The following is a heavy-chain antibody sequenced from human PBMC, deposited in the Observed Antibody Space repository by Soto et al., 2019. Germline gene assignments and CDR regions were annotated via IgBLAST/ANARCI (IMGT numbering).Heavy chain of an antibody. D-gene: IGHD3-3*01. CDR3: ARDSMVPRIGVVHYYYGMDV. CDR2: IWYDGSNK. J-gene: IGHJ6*02. CDR1: GFTFSSYG. V-gene: IGHV3-33*01. Sequence: GGSLRLSCAASGFTFSSYGMHWVRQAPGKGLEWVAVIWYDGSNKYYADSVKGRFTISRDNSKNTLYLKMNSLRAEDTAGYYCARDSMVPRIGVVHYYYGMDVWGQGTTVTVSS.